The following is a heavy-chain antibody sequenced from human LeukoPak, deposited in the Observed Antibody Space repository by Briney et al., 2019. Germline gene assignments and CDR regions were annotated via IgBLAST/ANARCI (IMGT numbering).Heavy chain of an antibody. CDR1: GLTFAGYD. CDR3: AKRFCSATRCFHFDY. V-gene: IGHV3-23*01. J-gene: IGHJ4*02. D-gene: IGHD2-2*01. CDR2: ISASGDNT. Sequence: GGSLRLSCAASGLTFAGYDMSWVRQAPGKGLEWVSTISASGDNTYYAGSVKARFTISRDNSKNTLYLQMDSLRAEDTAVYYCAKRFCSATRCFHFDYWSQGTLVTVSS.